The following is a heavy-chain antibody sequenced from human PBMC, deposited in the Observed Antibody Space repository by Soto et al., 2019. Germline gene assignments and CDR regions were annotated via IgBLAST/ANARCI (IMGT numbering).Heavy chain of an antibody. J-gene: IGHJ4*02. CDR1: GFTFSSYG. CDR2: IWFDGSNK. D-gene: IGHD3-10*01. Sequence: GGSLRLSCAASGFTFSSYGMHWVRQAPGKGLEWVAVIWFDGSNKYYADSVKGRFTISRDNSKNTLYLQMNSLRAEDTAVYYCARDSGPPEGYFDYWGQGTLVTVSS. CDR3: ARDSGPPEGYFDY. V-gene: IGHV3-33*01.